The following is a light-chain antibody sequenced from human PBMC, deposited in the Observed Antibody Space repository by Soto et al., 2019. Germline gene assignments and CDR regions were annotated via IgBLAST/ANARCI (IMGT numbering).Light chain of an antibody. Sequence: EIVLTQSPATLSLSPGERATLSCRASQSISSFLTWYQHKPGQAPRLLIYDASKRATGIPARVSGSGSGTDFTLTISSLEPEDFGVYYCQQRSTWYTFGQGTKREIK. CDR2: DAS. V-gene: IGKV3-11*01. CDR1: QSISSF. J-gene: IGKJ2*01. CDR3: QQRSTWYT.